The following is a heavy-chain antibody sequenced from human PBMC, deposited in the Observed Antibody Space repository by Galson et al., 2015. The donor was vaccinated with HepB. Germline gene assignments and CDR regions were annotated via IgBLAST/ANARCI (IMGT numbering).Heavy chain of an antibody. Sequence: SVKVSCKASGYTFTSYYMHWVRQAPGQGLEWMGIINPSGGSTSYAQKLQGRVTMTRDTSTSTVYMELSSLRSEDTAVYYCALLWFGELNGFDYWGQGTLVTVSS. CDR3: ALLWFGELNGFDY. CDR1: GYTFTSYY. J-gene: IGHJ4*02. D-gene: IGHD3-10*01. V-gene: IGHV1-46*04. CDR2: INPSGGST.